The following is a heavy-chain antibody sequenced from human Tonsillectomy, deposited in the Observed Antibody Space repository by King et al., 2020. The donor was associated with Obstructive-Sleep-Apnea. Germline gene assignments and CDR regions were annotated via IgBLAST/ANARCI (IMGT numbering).Heavy chain of an antibody. CDR3: ARDPGPSYLSPERGSS. CDR2: ISSSSSYI. Sequence: VQLVESGGGLVKPGGSLRLSCAASGFTFSSYSMNWVRQAPGKGLEWVSSISSSSSYIYYADSVKGRFTISRDNAKNSLYLQMNSLRAEDTAVYYCARDPGPSYLSPERGSSWGQGTLVTVSS. D-gene: IGHD1-26*01. J-gene: IGHJ4*02. CDR1: GFTFSSYS. V-gene: IGHV3-21*01.